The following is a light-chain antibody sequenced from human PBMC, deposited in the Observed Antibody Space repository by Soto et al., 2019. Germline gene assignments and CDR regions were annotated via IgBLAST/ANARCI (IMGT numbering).Light chain of an antibody. CDR3: QQYYSFPWT. V-gene: IGKV1D-8*01. CDR1: QGISSY. J-gene: IGKJ1*01. Sequence: VIWMPQSPSLLSASTGDRVTISCLMSQGISSYLAWYQQKPGKAPELLIYAASTLQSGVPSRFSGSGSGTDFTLTISCLQSEDFATYYCQQYYSFPWTFGQGTKVDI. CDR2: AAS.